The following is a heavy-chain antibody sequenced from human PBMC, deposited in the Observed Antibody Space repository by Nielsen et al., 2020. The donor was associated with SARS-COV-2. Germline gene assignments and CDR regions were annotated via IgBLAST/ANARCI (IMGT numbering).Heavy chain of an antibody. J-gene: IGHJ6*02. CDR2: FYYTGIT. D-gene: IGHD4-17*01. Sequence: SETLSLTCTVSGGSISTYPFYWGWIRQPPGKGQEWIGSFYYTGITYSNPSLKRRVTMSVNTSKNQFSLQLTAVTAADTGVYYCARLDGENDIYHTYGMDVWGQGTTFTVSS. CDR3: ARLDGENDIYHTYGMDV. CDR1: GGSISTYPFY. V-gene: IGHV4-39*01.